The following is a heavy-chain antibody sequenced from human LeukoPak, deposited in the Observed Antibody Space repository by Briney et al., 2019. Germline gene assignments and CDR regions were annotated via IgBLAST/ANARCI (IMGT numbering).Heavy chain of an antibody. CDR2: IHPNTGGT. Sequence: GASVKVSCKASGYTFTSYYIHWVRQAPGQGLDWMGWIHPNTGGTKYAQKFQGRVTMTRDTSSSTAYMELSSLRSADTAVYYCASEYKYDSSGANAFDIWGQGTMVTVSS. J-gene: IGHJ3*02. D-gene: IGHD3-22*01. V-gene: IGHV1-2*02. CDR1: GYTFTSYY. CDR3: ASEYKYDSSGANAFDI.